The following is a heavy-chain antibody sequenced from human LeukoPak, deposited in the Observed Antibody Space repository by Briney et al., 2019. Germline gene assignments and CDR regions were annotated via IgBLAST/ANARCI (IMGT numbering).Heavy chain of an antibody. Sequence: GRSLRLSCAASGFTFSSYAMLGVRQAPGKGLEGLAVISYDGSNKYYADSVKGRFTISRDNSKNTLYLQMNSLRAEDTAVYYCARETARYSYGYVVGLDYWGQGTLVTVSS. V-gene: IGHV3-30-3*01. CDR2: ISYDGSNK. CDR1: GFTFSSYA. D-gene: IGHD5-18*01. J-gene: IGHJ4*02. CDR3: ARETARYSYGYVVGLDY.